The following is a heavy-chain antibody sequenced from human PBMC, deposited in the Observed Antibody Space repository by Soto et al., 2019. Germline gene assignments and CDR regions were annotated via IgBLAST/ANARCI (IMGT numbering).Heavy chain of an antibody. Sequence: QVQLVESGGGVVQPGGSLRLSCAASGFTFNTFAMHWVRQAPGKGLKWVGVISYDGSNKYYADSVKRRFAISRENSKKTLYLQMNSLRVEVTAVYYCAKDDGVGTTFGIDYWGQGTLVTVSP. D-gene: IGHD1-26*01. CDR2: ISYDGSNK. J-gene: IGHJ4*02. CDR1: GFTFNTFA. V-gene: IGHV3-30*18. CDR3: AKDDGVGTTFGIDY.